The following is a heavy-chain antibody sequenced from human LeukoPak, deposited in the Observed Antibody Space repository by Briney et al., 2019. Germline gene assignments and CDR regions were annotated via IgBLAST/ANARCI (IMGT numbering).Heavy chain of an antibody. V-gene: IGHV1-69*13. Sequence: ASVKVSCKASGGTFSSYAISWVRQAPGQGLEWMGGIIPIFGTANYAQKFQGRVTITADESTSTANMELSSLRSEDTAVYYCARDRTAYDYIWGSYRHFDYWGQGTLVTVSS. CDR2: IIPIFGTA. D-gene: IGHD3-16*02. J-gene: IGHJ4*02. CDR3: ARDRTAYDYIWGSYRHFDY. CDR1: GGTFSSYA.